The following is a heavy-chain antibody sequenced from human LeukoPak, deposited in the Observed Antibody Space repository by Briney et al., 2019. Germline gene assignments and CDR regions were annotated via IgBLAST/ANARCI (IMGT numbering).Heavy chain of an antibody. V-gene: IGHV3-23*01. Sequence: GGSLRLSCAASGFTFSSYSMNWVRQAPGKGLEWVSSVRGDGGVIYYADSVKGRFTISRDNFKNMLYLQMSSLRADDTALYYCAKDTLVVPAASDAFHIWGQGTMVTVSS. CDR3: AKDTLVVPAASDAFHI. D-gene: IGHD2-2*01. CDR1: GFTFSSYS. J-gene: IGHJ3*02. CDR2: VRGDGGVI.